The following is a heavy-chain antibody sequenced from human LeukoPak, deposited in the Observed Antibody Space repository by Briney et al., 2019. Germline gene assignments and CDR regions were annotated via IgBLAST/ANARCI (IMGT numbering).Heavy chain of an antibody. CDR2: MYSGGRT. Sequence: GGSLRLSCAASGFSVSSYYMSWVRQAPGRGLEWVSVMYSGGRTYYADSVKGRFTISRDHSTNTLYLQMTSLRAEETAVYYCARDRQWGVEGYFDYWGQGTLLTVSS. J-gene: IGHJ4*02. CDR3: ARDRQWGVEGYFDY. D-gene: IGHD6-19*01. CDR1: GFSVSSYY. V-gene: IGHV3-53*01.